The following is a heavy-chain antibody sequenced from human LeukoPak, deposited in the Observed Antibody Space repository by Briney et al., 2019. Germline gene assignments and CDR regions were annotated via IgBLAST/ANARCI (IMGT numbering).Heavy chain of an antibody. D-gene: IGHD6-19*01. V-gene: IGHV4-31*03. J-gene: IGHJ3*02. CDR3: ARVGVDDSSGWYKGPGDAFDI. Sequence: SETLSLTCTVSGGSISSGGYYWSWIRQHPGKGLEWIGYIYYSGSTYYNPSLKSRVTISVDTSKNQFSLKLSSVTAADTAVYYCARVGVDDSSGWYKGPGDAFDIWGQGTMVTVSS. CDR2: IYYSGST. CDR1: GGSISSGGYY.